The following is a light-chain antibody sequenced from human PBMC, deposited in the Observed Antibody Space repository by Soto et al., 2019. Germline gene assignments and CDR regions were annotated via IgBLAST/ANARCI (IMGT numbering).Light chain of an antibody. CDR1: SSNIGAGYD. Sequence: QTVVTQPPSVSGAPGQRATISCTGSSSNIGAGYDVHWYQQLPGTAPKLLIYGNNNRPAGVPDRFSGAKSGTSASLAITGLQAEDEADYYCQSYDSSLSGSVVFGGGTKLTVL. CDR3: QSYDSSLSGSVV. V-gene: IGLV1-40*01. CDR2: GNN. J-gene: IGLJ2*01.